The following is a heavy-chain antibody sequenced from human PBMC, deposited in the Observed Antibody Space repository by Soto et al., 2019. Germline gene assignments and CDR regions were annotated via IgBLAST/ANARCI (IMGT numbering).Heavy chain of an antibody. CDR1: GGTFSNHA. J-gene: IGHJ3*02. CDR3: AREVAADGTFREDVFDI. D-gene: IGHD6-13*01. V-gene: IGHV1-69*12. Sequence: QVHLVQFGAEVKKPGSSVKVSCKASGGTFSNHAINWVRQAPGQGLEWMGRIIPIFTTTNYAQKFQGRVTITADESTITAYMELSSLKHDDTAVYYCAREVAADGTFREDVFDIWGQGTLVTVSS. CDR2: IIPIFTTT.